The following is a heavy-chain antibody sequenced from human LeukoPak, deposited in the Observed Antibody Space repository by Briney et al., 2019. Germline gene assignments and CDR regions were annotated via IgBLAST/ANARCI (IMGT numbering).Heavy chain of an antibody. J-gene: IGHJ4*02. CDR3: TRGWDY. V-gene: IGHV1-8*03. CDR2: MNPDSGDT. CDR1: GYNFTVTA. Sequence: GASVKVSCNASGYNFTVTAIDWVGQATGQGLEWMGWMNPDSGDTGYAQKFQGRLTITRHMSSTTAYMELSRLRSDDTAVYYCTRGWDYWGQGTRVTVSS.